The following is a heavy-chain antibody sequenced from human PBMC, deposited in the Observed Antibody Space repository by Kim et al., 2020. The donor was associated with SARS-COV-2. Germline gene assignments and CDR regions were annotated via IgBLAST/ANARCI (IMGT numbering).Heavy chain of an antibody. CDR2: ISGSGGST. CDR3: AKNYGSGSYSVGFDYYGMDV. CDR1: GFTFSGYA. Sequence: GGSLRLSCAASGFTFSGYAMSWVRQAPGKGLEWVSAISGSGGSTYYADSVKGRFTISRDNSKNTLYLQMNSLRAEDTAVYYCAKNYGSGSYSVGFDYYGMDVWGQGTTVTVSS. J-gene: IGHJ6*02. D-gene: IGHD3-10*01. V-gene: IGHV3-23*01.